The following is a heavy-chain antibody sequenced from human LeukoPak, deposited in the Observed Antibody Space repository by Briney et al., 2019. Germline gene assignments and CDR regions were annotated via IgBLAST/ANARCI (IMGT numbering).Heavy chain of an antibody. CDR3: ARGSSSGPDYYYGMDV. J-gene: IGHJ6*02. D-gene: IGHD6-19*01. V-gene: IGHV4-4*07. CDR1: GGSISSYY. Sequence: SETLSLTCTVSGGSISSYYWSWIRQPAGKGLEWIGRIYTSGSTNYNPSLKGRVTMSVDTSKNQFSLKLSSVTAADTAVYYCARGSSSGPDYYYGMDVWGQGTTVTVSS. CDR2: IYTSGST.